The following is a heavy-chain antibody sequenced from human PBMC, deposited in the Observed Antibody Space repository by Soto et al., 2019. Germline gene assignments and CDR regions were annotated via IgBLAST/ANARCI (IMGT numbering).Heavy chain of an antibody. CDR1: GGTFSSYA. CDR3: ASYDTSGYYYYYGMDV. J-gene: IGHJ6*02. D-gene: IGHD3-22*01. V-gene: IGHV1-69*13. CDR2: IIPIFGTA. Sequence: SVKVSCKASGGTFSSYAISWVRQAPGQGLEWMGGIIPIFGTANYAQKFQGRVTITADESTSTAYMELGSLRSEDTAVYYCASYDTSGYYYYYGMDVWGQGTTVTVSS.